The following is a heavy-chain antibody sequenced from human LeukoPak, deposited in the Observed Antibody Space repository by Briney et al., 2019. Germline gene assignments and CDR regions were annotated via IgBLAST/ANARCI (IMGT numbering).Heavy chain of an antibody. Sequence: SETLSLTCTVSGGSISSYYWSWIRQPPGKGLEWIGYIYYSGSTNYNPSIKSRVTISVDTSKNQFSLKLSSVTAADTAVYYCARALGATTGGLYFQHWGQGTLVTVSS. CDR1: GGSISSYY. CDR3: ARALGATTGGLYFQH. J-gene: IGHJ1*01. D-gene: IGHD1-26*01. CDR2: IYYSGST. V-gene: IGHV4-59*01.